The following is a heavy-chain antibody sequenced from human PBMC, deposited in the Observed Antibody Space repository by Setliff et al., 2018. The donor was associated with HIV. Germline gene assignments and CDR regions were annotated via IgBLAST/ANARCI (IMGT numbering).Heavy chain of an antibody. CDR1: GDSIISSRNF. CDR2: IYYSGST. D-gene: IGHD3-3*01. Sequence: SETLSLTCTVSGDSIISSRNFWGWIRQPPGKGLEWIGYIYYSGSTNYNPSLKSRVTILVDPSNNQFSLRLSSVTAADTAVYYCARHSDFWSEDAFDIWAKGTVVTVSS. J-gene: IGHJ3*02. V-gene: IGHV4-61*05. CDR3: ARHSDFWSEDAFDI.